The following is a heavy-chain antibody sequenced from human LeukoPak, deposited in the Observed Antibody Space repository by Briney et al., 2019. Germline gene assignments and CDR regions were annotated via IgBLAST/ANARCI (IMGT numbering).Heavy chain of an antibody. CDR2: IKQDGSET. CDR1: RFTLSNYW. J-gene: IGHJ4*02. V-gene: IGHV3-7*01. D-gene: IGHD6-6*01. CDR3: AGDALYSSFDVDF. Sequence: PGGSLRLSCAASRFTLSNYWMSWVRQAPGKGLEWVANIKQDGSETYYVDSVKGRFTISRDNAKNSLSLQMNSLRAEDTAVYFCAGDALYSSFDVDFWGQGTLVTVSS.